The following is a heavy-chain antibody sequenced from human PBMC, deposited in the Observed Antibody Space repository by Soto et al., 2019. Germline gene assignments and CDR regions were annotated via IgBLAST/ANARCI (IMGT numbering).Heavy chain of an antibody. J-gene: IGHJ4*02. V-gene: IGHV4-4*02. Sequence: SETLSLTCAVSGGSFTSNNWWTWVRQPPGQGLEWIGEIYRTGSTNYNPSLKSRVTISLDKSENQFSLKVTSLAAADTAVYYCASRDPGTSVDYWGQGTLVTVPQ. CDR3: ASRDPGTSVDY. CDR1: GGSFTSNNW. D-gene: IGHD1-7*01. CDR2: IYRTGST.